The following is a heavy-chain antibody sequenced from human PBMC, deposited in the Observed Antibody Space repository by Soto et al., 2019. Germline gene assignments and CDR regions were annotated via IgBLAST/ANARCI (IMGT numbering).Heavy chain of an antibody. Sequence: GGSLRLPCVTSGFTFSNYGIHWVRQAPGKGLEWVAGIDYNEINQYYIDPVKGRFTISRDQSRNTLYLQMNSLRAEDTAVYYWARDFCPVPTCYDLWGQGVLVTVSS. CDR2: IDYNEINQ. D-gene: IGHD2-2*01. V-gene: IGHV3-33*01. CDR3: ARDFCPVPTCYDL. CDR1: GFTFSNYG. J-gene: IGHJ4*02.